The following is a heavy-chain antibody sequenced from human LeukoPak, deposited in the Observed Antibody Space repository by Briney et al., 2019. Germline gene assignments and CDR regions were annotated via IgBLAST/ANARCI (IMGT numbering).Heavy chain of an antibody. D-gene: IGHD3-3*01. CDR2: INPNSGGT. CDR1: GYSFTGYY. J-gene: IGHJ3*02. CDR3: AREDFWSGDNAFDI. Sequence: ASVKVSCKASGYSFTGYYMRWVRQAPGQGLEWMGWINPNSGGTNYAQKFQGRVTMTRDTSISTAYMELSRLRSDDTAVYYCAREDFWSGDNAFDIWGQGTMVTVSS. V-gene: IGHV1-2*02.